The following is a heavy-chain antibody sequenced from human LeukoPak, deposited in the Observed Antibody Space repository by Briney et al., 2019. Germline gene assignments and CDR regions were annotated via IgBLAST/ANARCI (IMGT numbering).Heavy chain of an antibody. V-gene: IGHV3-11*03. CDR3: ARLLYTSSRYFDY. J-gene: IGHJ4*02. Sequence: GGSLRLSCAASGFTVSSNYMSWIRQAPGKGLEWVSYITTSSTYTDYADSVKGRFTISRDNAENSLYLQMNSLRAEDTAVYYCARLLYTSSRYFDYGGQGTLVTVSS. CDR1: GFTVSSNY. CDR2: ITTSSTYT. D-gene: IGHD6-13*01.